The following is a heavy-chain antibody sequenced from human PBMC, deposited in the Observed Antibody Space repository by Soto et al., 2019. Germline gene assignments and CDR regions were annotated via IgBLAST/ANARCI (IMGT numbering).Heavy chain of an antibody. J-gene: IGHJ6*02. D-gene: IGHD5-18*01. CDR3: ARSDTAKLYGKDV. Sequence: GGSLRLSCAASGFTFSSYGMHWVRQAPGEGLEWVAVIWYDGSNKYYADSVKGRFTISRDNSKNTLYLQMNSLRAEDTAVYYCARSDTAKLYGKDVWGQGTKVTVSS. V-gene: IGHV3-33*01. CDR2: IWYDGSNK. CDR1: GFTFSSYG.